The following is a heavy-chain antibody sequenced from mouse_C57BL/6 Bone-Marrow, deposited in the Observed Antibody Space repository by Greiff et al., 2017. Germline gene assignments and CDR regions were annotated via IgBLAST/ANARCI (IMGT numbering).Heavy chain of an antibody. CDR3: ARAWNYGSGYGY. J-gene: IGHJ2*01. Sequence: VQLQQSGPELVRPGASVKMSCKASGYTFTDYYMNWVKQSHGQSLEWIGDINPYNGDTNYNQKFKGKATLTVDKASSTAYMELRSLTSEDSAVYYCARAWNYGSGYGYWGQGTTLTVSS. D-gene: IGHD1-1*01. CDR2: INPYNGDT. CDR1: GYTFTDYY. V-gene: IGHV1-26*01.